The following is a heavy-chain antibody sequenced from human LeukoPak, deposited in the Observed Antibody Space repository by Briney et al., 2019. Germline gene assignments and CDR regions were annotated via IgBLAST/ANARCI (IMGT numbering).Heavy chain of an antibody. D-gene: IGHD3-22*01. CDR2: IYYSGST. CDR1: GGSISNNY. Sequence: SETLSLTCTVSGGSISNNYWSWIRQPPGKGLEWIGHIYYSGSTNYNPSLKSRVTISVDTSKNQFSLKVSSVTAADTAVYYCARVADGSRGYHSYYYMDVWGKGTTVTVSS. CDR3: ARVADGSRGYHSYYYMDV. V-gene: IGHV4-59*01. J-gene: IGHJ6*03.